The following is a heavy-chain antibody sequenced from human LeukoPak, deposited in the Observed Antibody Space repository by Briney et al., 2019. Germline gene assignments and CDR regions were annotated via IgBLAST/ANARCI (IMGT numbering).Heavy chain of an antibody. CDR2: IYYSGGT. CDR3: ARDSTYGSGGGYYYYMDV. D-gene: IGHD3-10*01. Sequence: SETLSLTCTVSGGSISSHYWSWIRQPPGKGLEWIGYIYYSGGTNYNPSLKSRVTISVDTSKNQFSLKLSSVTAADTAVYYCARDSTYGSGGGYYYYMDVWGKGSTVTVSS. CDR1: GGSISSHY. J-gene: IGHJ6*03. V-gene: IGHV4-59*11.